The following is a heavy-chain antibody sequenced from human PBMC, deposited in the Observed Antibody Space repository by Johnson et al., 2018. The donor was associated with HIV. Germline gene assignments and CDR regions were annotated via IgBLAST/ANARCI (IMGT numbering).Heavy chain of an antibody. J-gene: IGHJ3*02. CDR3: ARTGGNHAFDI. CDR1: GFTFDDYA. D-gene: IGHD4-23*01. V-gene: IGHV3-9*01. Sequence: VQLVESGGGLVQPGRSLRLSCAASGFTFDDYAMHWVRQAPGKGLEWVSGISWNSGSIGYADSVKGRFTISRDNSKNTLYLQMNSLRAEDTAVYYCARTGGNHAFDIWGQGTMVTVSS. CDR2: ISWNSGSI.